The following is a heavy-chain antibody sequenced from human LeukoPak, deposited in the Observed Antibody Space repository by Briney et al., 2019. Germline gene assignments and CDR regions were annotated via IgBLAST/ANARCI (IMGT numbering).Heavy chain of an antibody. CDR1: GFTVSSNY. CDR3: ARDSPAHGPY. CDR2: IYSGGSI. J-gene: IGHJ4*02. Sequence: GGSLRLSCAASGFTVSSNYMSWVRQAPGKGLEWVSVIYSGGSIYYADSVKGRFTISRDNAKNSLYLQMNSLRAEDTAVYYCARDSPAHGPYWGQGTLVTVSS. V-gene: IGHV3-53*01.